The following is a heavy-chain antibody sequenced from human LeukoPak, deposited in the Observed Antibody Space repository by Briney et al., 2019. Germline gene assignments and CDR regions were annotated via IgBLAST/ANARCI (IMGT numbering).Heavy chain of an antibody. CDR3: AGGGQVGSGWFIPSGYYYYYYMDV. Sequence: ASVKVSCKASGYTFTSYDINWVRQATGQGLEWMGWMNPNSGNTGYAQKFQGRVTMTRNTSISTAYMELSSLRSEDTAVYYCAGGGQVGSGWFIPSGYYYYYYMDVWGKGTTVTVSS. CDR1: GYTFTSYD. J-gene: IGHJ6*03. D-gene: IGHD6-19*01. V-gene: IGHV1-8*01. CDR2: MNPNSGNT.